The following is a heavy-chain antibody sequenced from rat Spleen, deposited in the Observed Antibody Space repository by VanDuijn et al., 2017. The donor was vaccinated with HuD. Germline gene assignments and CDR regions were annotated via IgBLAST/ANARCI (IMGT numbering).Heavy chain of an antibody. J-gene: IGHJ2*01. CDR2: ISSEGVNT. Sequence: GFTFSRYWMYWVRQAPGKGLEWVSSISSEGVNTYYPDSVKGRFTISRNNAENTVYLQMDSLRSEDTATYYCAVAGYGYWGQGVMVTVSS. D-gene: IGHD1-7*01. V-gene: IGHV5-58*01. CDR3: AVAGYGY. CDR1: GFTFSRYW.